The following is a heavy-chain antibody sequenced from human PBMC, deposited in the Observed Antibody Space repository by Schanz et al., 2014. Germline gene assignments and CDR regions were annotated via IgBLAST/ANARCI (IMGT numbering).Heavy chain of an antibody. CDR1: GYTFTVYY. Sequence: QLQLVQSGAEVKKPGASVKVSCQASGYTFTVYYMHWVRQAPGQGLEWLGWINTKSGATSSAQKIKGRVTMTKDTNSSTVYMQLSSMTSDATVIYYCARVTTGYDSWGQGTLVTVSS. V-gene: IGHV1-2*02. CDR3: ARVTTGYDS. D-gene: IGHD5-12*01. J-gene: IGHJ4*02. CDR2: INTKSGAT.